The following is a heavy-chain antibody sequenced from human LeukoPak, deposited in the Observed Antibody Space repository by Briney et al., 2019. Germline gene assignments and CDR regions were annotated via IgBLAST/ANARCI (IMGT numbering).Heavy chain of an antibody. V-gene: IGHV4-39*07. CDR1: GGSISSSSYY. CDR3: ARTRGRNDYFDY. CDR2: IYYSGST. D-gene: IGHD5-12*01. J-gene: IGHJ4*02. Sequence: SETLSLTCTVSGGSISSSSYYWGWIRQPPGKGLEWIGSIYYSGSTYYNPSLKSRVTISVDTSKNQFSLKLSSVTAADTAVYYCARTRGRNDYFDYWGQGTLVTVSS.